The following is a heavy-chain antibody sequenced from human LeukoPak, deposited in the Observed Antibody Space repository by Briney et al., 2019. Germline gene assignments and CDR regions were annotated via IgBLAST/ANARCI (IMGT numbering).Heavy chain of an antibody. V-gene: IGHV3-30*18. CDR3: AKDKESYNTVSYYFDY. CDR1: GLSFSNYD. D-gene: IGHD5-24*01. CDR2: ISNDGSNN. J-gene: IGHJ4*02. Sequence: GGSLRLSCAASGLSFSNYDMHWVRQAPGKGLEWVALISNDGSNNNYADSVRGRFTISRDNSKNTLYLQMNSLRAEDTAVYYCAKDKESYNTVSYYFDYWGQGTLVTVSS.